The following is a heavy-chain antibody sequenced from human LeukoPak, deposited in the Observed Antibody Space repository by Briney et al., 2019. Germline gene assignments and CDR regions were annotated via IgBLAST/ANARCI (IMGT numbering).Heavy chain of an antibody. J-gene: IGHJ4*02. CDR3: ARVRWDSGTYHIDY. Sequence: SETLSLTCTVSGGSISSGSYYWSWIRQPAGKGLEWIGRIYTSGSTNYNPSLKSRVTISLDTSMNQFSLRLSSVTAADTAVYYCARVRWDSGTYHIDYWGQGTLVTVSS. CDR2: IYTSGST. CDR1: GGSISSGSYY. V-gene: IGHV4-61*02. D-gene: IGHD1-26*01.